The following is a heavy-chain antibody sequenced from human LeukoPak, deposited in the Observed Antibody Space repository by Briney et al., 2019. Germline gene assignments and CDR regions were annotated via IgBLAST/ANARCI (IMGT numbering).Heavy chain of an antibody. CDR1: GHTFSRSW. V-gene: IGHV3-74*01. CDR3: VIVLGRARVGYFDY. J-gene: IGHJ4*02. CDR2: INKDGSVT. Sequence: GGSLTLSCAPSGHTFSRSWIHWLRQAPGKGLVWVSRINKDGSVTDYAESVKGRFSITRDNAKNTLYLQIHSLSVEDTAIYYCVIVLGRARVGYFDYWGQGTLVTVSS. D-gene: IGHD3-22*01.